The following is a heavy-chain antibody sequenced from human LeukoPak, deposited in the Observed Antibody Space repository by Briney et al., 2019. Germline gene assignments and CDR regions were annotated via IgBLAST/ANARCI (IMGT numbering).Heavy chain of an antibody. CDR1: GFTFSSYG. CDR2: ISYDGSNK. V-gene: IGHV3-30*18. Sequence: GGSLRLSCAASGFTFSSYGMHWVRQAPDKGLEWVAVISYDGSNKYYADSVKGRFTISRDNSKNTLYLQMNSLRAEDTAVYYCAKGSWTVDYWGQGTLVTVSS. J-gene: IGHJ4*02. CDR3: AKGSWTVDY. D-gene: IGHD3-10*01.